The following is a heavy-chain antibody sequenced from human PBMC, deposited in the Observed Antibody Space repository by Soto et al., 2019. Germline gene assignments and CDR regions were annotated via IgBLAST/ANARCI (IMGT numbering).Heavy chain of an antibody. CDR2: INPSGGST. V-gene: IGHV1-46*01. J-gene: IGHJ5*02. Sequence: ASVKVSCKASGYTFTSYYMHWVRQAPGQGLEWMGIINPSGGSTSYAQKFQGRVTITRDTSTSTVYMELSSLSSEDTAVYYCARLSTGWFDPWGQGTLVTVSS. CDR3: ARLSTGWFDP. CDR1: GYTFTSYY. D-gene: IGHD2-8*02.